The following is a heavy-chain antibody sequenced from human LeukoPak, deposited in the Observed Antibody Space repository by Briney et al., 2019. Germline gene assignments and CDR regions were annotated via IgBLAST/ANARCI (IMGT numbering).Heavy chain of an antibody. V-gene: IGHV3-23*01. CDR3: AKDLPYDDHGGVDY. CDR1: GFTFSSYR. J-gene: IGHJ4*02. CDR2: ISGSGMST. Sequence: GGSLSLSCAASGFTFSSYRMNWVRQAPGKGLEWVSTISGSGMSTHYADSVKGRFTISRDNSKKLYLQMNSLRAEDTAVYYCAKDLPYDDHGGVDYWGQGTLVTVSS. D-gene: IGHD3-3*01.